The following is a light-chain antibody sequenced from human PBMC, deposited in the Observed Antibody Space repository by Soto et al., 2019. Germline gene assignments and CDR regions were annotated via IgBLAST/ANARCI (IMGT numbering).Light chain of an antibody. V-gene: IGKV1-27*01. CDR1: QGIRNY. Sequence: DIQMTQSPSSLSASVGDRVTITCRASQGIRNYLAWYQQKPGKVPKLLIYAASTLQSGVPSRFSGSGSGTEFTHTISRRQPEDVATYYCHKYNSAHWTVGQGTKVEIK. J-gene: IGKJ1*01. CDR3: HKYNSAHWT. CDR2: AAS.